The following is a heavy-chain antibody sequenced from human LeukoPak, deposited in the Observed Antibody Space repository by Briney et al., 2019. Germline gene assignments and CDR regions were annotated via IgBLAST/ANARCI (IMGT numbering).Heavy chain of an antibody. CDR1: GGSISSYY. J-gene: IGHJ4*02. D-gene: IGHD4-17*01. CDR2: IYYSGST. V-gene: IGHV4-59*01. Sequence: SETLSLTCTVSGGSISSYYWSWIRQPPGEGLEWIGYIYYSGSTNYNPSLKSRVTISVDTSKNQFSLKLSSVTAADTAVYYCARSVTYGDYVFDYWGQGTLVTVSS. CDR3: ARSVTYGDYVFDY.